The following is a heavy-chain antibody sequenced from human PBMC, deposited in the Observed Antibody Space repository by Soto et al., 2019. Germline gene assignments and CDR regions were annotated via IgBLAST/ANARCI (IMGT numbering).Heavy chain of an antibody. Sequence: PGGSLRLSCAASGFTFSNAWMNWVRQAPGKGLEWVGRIKSKTDGGTTDYAAPVKGRFTISRDDSKNTLYLQMNSLKTEDTAVYYCTTRISFRRLYGSGSSGYWGQGTLVTVSS. CDR1: GFTFSNAW. D-gene: IGHD3-10*01. J-gene: IGHJ4*02. V-gene: IGHV3-15*07. CDR2: IKSKTDGGTT. CDR3: TTRISFRRLYGSGSSGY.